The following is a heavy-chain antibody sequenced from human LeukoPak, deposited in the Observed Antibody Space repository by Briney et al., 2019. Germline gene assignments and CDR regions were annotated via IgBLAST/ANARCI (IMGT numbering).Heavy chain of an antibody. CDR3: ARLTNAYFDL. CDR1: GGSISSSSYY. Sequence: ETLSLTCTVSGGSISSSSYYWGWIRQPPGKGLEWIGSIYYSGSTYYNPSLKSRVTIPVDTSKNQFSLKLSSVTAADTAVYYCARLTNAYFDLWGRGTLVTVSS. J-gene: IGHJ2*01. V-gene: IGHV4-39*01. D-gene: IGHD3-9*01. CDR2: IYYSGST.